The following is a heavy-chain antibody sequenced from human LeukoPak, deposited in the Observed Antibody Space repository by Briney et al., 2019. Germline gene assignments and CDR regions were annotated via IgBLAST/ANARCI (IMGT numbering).Heavy chain of an antibody. D-gene: IGHD3-16*01. CDR1: GGSISSADYY. CDR3: ASRSYTEGWFDP. V-gene: IGHV4-30-4*01. J-gene: IGHJ5*02. CDR2: IYYSGST. Sequence: PSETLSLTCTVSGGSISSADYYWSWIRQPPGKGLEWIGYIYYSGSTYYSPSLKSRVTISVDTSKNQFSLRLSSVTAADTAVYYCASRSYTEGWFDPWGQGTLVTVSS.